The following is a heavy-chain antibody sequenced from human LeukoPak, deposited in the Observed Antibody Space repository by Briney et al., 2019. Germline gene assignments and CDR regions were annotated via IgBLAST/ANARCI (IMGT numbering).Heavy chain of an antibody. CDR2: ISYDGSNK. J-gene: IGHJ4*02. CDR3: AKGLTTVVYGFDY. D-gene: IGHD4-23*01. Sequence: GGSLRLSCVASGFTFSSYGMHWVRQAPGKGLEWVAVISYDGSNKYYADSVKGRFTISRDNSKNTLYLQMNSLRAEDTAVYYCAKGLTTVVYGFDYWGQGTLVTVSS. V-gene: IGHV3-30*18. CDR1: GFTFSSYG.